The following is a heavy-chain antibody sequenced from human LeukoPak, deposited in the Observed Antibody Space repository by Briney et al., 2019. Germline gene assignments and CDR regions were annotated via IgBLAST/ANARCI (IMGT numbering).Heavy chain of an antibody. V-gene: IGHV3-23*01. Sequence: GGSLRLSCAASGFTFSSYAMSWVRQAPGKGLEWVSAISGSGGSTYYADSVKGRFTISRDNSKNTLYLQMDSLRAEDTAVYYCAKDRSRTIFGVVIILNLWGQGTLVTVSS. J-gene: IGHJ4*02. D-gene: IGHD3-3*01. CDR3: AKDRSRTIFGVVIILNL. CDR2: ISGSGGST. CDR1: GFTFSSYA.